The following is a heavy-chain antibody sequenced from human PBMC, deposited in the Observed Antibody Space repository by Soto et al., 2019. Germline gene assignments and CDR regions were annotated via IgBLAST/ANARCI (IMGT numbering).Heavy chain of an antibody. CDR3: AREGKRYTGGFDY. D-gene: IGHD1-20*01. J-gene: IGHJ4*02. V-gene: IGHV1-69*08. CDR1: GGTFSSYT. CDR2: IIPILGIA. Sequence: QVQLVQSGAEVKKPGSSVKVSCKASGGTFSSYTISWVRQAPGQGLEWMGRIIPILGIANYAQKFQGRVTMTAEKSTSTAYMELSSLRSEDTAVYYCAREGKRYTGGFDYWGQGTLVTVSS.